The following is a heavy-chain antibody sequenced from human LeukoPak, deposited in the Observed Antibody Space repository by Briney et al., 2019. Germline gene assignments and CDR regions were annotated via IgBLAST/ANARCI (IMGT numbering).Heavy chain of an antibody. CDR2: IYYTGST. CDR1: GGSISSYY. D-gene: IGHD1-26*01. J-gene: IGHJ4*02. Sequence: PSETLSLTCTVSGGSISSYYWSWIRQPPGKGLEWIGYIYYTGSTSYNPSLKSRVTISVDTSKNQFSLKLSSVTAADTAVYYCARQGGSGSYYFDSWGQGTLVTVSS. V-gene: IGHV4-59*08. CDR3: ARQGGSGSYYFDS.